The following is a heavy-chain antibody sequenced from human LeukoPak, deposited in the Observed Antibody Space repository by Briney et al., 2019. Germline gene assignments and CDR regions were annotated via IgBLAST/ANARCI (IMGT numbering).Heavy chain of an antibody. Sequence: TSETLSLTCTVSGGSISSYYWSWIRQPPGKGPEWIGYLYYSGSTNYNPSLKSRVTISVDTSKNQLSLKLSSVTAADTAVYYCAVLGNYALNYWGQGTLVTVSS. CDR2: LYYSGST. D-gene: IGHD1-7*01. V-gene: IGHV4-59*13. J-gene: IGHJ4*02. CDR1: GGSISSYY. CDR3: AVLGNYALNY.